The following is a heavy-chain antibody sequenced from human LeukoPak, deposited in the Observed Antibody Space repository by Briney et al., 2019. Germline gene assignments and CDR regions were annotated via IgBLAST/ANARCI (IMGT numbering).Heavy chain of an antibody. V-gene: IGHV1-24*01. D-gene: IGHD3-9*01. CDR2: FDPEDGET. CDR1: GYTLTELS. Sequence: ASVKVSCKVSGYTLTELSMHWVRQAPGKGLEWMGGFDPEDGETIYAQKFQGRVTMTRNTSISTAYMELSSLRSEDTAVYYCARSREETGYYISYYYYGMDVWGQGTTVTVSS. CDR3: ARSREETGYYISYYYYGMDV. J-gene: IGHJ6*02.